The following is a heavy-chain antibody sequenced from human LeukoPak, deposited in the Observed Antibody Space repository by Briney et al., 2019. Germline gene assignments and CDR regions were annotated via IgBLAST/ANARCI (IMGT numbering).Heavy chain of an antibody. V-gene: IGHV1-2*02. CDR2: INPNSGGT. Sequence: GASVKVSCKASGYTFTGYYMHWVRQAPGQGLEWMGWINPNSGGTNYAQKFQGRVTMTRDTSTSTAYMELSKLRSDDTAVYYCARGARGTNDQFAYWGQGTLVTVSS. J-gene: IGHJ4*02. CDR1: GYTFTGYY. CDR3: ARGARGTNDQFAY. D-gene: IGHD1-1*01.